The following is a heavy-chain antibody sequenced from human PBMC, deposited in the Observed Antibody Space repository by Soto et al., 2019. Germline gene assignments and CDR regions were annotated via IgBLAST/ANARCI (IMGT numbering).Heavy chain of an antibody. Sequence: QVHLVQSGAEVKKPGASVKVSCRTSGYTFTNNVIHWVRQAPGQRLEWIGWVNAGNDNTKWSREFQGRLSLTTDTSATTAYMELSSLTPEYTAIYFCAREVPYGYSRFDYWGQGTLVTVSS. D-gene: IGHD5-18*01. J-gene: IGHJ4*02. CDR2: VNAGNDNT. V-gene: IGHV1-3*01. CDR3: AREVPYGYSRFDY. CDR1: GYTFTNNV.